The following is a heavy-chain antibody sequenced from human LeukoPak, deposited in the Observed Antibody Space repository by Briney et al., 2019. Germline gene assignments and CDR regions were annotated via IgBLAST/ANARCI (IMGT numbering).Heavy chain of an antibody. CDR3: ARSKQAGYCSSTSCYLLDY. CDR1: GYTFTGYY. D-gene: IGHD2-2*01. CDR2: INPNSGGT. J-gene: IGHJ4*02. V-gene: IGHV1-2*02. Sequence: GASVKVSCKASGYTFTGYYMHWVRQATGQGLEWMGWINPNSGGTNYAQKFQGRVTMTRDTSISTAYMELSRLRSDDTAVYYCARSKQAGYCSSTSCYLLDYWGQGTLVTVSS.